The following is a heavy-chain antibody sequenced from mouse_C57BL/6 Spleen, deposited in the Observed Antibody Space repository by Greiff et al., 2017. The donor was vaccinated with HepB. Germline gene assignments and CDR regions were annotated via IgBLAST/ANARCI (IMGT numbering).Heavy chain of an antibody. V-gene: IGHV1-81*01. D-gene: IGHD1-1*01. J-gene: IGHJ1*03. CDR1: GYTFTSYG. Sequence: QVQLKESGAELARPGASVKLSCKASGYTFTSYGISWVKQRTGQGLEWIGEIYPRSGNTYYNEKFKGKATLTADKSSSTAYMELRSLTSEDSAVYFCARGGYYGSSYGYFDVWGTGTTVTVSS. CDR3: ARGGYYGSSYGYFDV. CDR2: IYPRSGNT.